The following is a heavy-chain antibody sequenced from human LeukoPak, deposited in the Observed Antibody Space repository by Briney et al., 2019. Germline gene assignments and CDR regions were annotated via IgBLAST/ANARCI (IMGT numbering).Heavy chain of an antibody. D-gene: IGHD2-8*01. CDR1: GFTFSDYY. V-gene: IGHV3-11*04. Sequence: GGSLRLSCAASGFTFSDYYMSWIRQAPGKGLEWVSYISSSGSTIYYADSVKGRFTISRDNAKNSLFLQMNSLRAEDTAVYYCARGIYCTNDLCYRDGGWFDPWGQGTLVTVSS. J-gene: IGHJ5*02. CDR2: ISSSGSTI. CDR3: ARGIYCTNDLCYRDGGWFDP.